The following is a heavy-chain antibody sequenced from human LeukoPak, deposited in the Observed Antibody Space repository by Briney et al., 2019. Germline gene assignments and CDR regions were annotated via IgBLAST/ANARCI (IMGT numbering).Heavy chain of an antibody. CDR3: GKDPNGDYIGAFDF. D-gene: IGHD4-17*01. Sequence: PGGSLRLSCAASGFTFSNYALAWVRQTPRKGLEWVSAISGSGATPHYADAVRGRFTISRDNSKNTLYLQMNSLRAEDTAIYYCGKDPNGDYIGAFDFWGQGTMVTVSS. J-gene: IGHJ3*01. CDR1: GFTFSNYA. CDR2: ISGSGATP. V-gene: IGHV3-23*01.